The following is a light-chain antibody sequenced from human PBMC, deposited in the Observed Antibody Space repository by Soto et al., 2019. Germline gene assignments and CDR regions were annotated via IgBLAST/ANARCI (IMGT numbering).Light chain of an antibody. CDR2: EVS. J-gene: IGLJ3*02. V-gene: IGLV2-14*01. CDR1: SSDIGSYNY. Sequence: QSVLTQPASVSGSPGQSITISCTGTSSDIGSYNYVSWYQQHPGKAPKLMIYEVSQRPSGISNRFSGSKSGNTASLTISGLQAEDDSLYYCSAYSTDSTPWVFGGGTQLTVL. CDR3: SAYSTDSTPWV.